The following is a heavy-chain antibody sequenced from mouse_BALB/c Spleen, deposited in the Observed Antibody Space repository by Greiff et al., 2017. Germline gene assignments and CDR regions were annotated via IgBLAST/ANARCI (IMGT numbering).Heavy chain of an antibody. D-gene: IGHD2-1*01. V-gene: IGHV5-6-5*01. CDR2: ISSGGST. J-gene: IGHJ3*01. CDR1: GFTFSSYA. Sequence: EVQLVESGGGLVKPGGSLKLSCAASGFTFSSYAMSWVRQTPEKRLEWVASISSGGSTYYPDSVKGRFTISRDNASNILYLQMSSLRSEDTAMYYCASYGNYWFAYWGQGTLVTVSA. CDR3: ASYGNYWFAY.